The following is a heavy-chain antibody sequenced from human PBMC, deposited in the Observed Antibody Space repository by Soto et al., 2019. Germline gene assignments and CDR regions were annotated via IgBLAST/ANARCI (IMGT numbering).Heavy chain of an antibody. Sequence: QVQLVESGGGVVQPGRSLRLSCAASGFTFSSYAMHWVRQAPGKGLEWVAVISYDGSNKYYADSVKGRFTISRDNSKQSLYLQMNSLRAEDTAVYYCASAAPMYYDFWSGQTFNYWGQGTLVTVSS. CDR1: GFTFSSYA. CDR2: ISYDGSNK. V-gene: IGHV3-30-3*01. D-gene: IGHD3-3*01. J-gene: IGHJ4*02. CDR3: ASAAPMYYDFWSGQTFNY.